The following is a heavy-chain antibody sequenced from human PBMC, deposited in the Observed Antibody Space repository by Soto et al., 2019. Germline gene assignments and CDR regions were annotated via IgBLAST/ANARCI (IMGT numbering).Heavy chain of an antibody. D-gene: IGHD3-16*01. CDR3: ARDSGPGDSGRYVMPIYY. Sequence: QVQLVESGGGVVQRGRSLRLSCAASGFTFSSYGMHWVRQAPGKGLEWVAVIWYDGSNKYYADSVKGRFTISRDNSKNTLYLQMNSLRAEDTAVYYCARDSGPGDSGRYVMPIYYWGQGTLVTVSS. CDR2: IWYDGSNK. J-gene: IGHJ4*02. CDR1: GFTFSSYG. V-gene: IGHV3-33*01.